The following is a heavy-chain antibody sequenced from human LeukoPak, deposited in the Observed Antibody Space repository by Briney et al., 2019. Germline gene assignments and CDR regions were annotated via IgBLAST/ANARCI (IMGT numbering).Heavy chain of an antibody. CDR2: ISGDAADI. CDR1: GFTFRNYG. V-gene: IGHV3-23*01. Sequence: GGSLRLSCAASGFTFRNYGMSWVRQAPGKGLEWVSAISGDAADIFYADSAKGRFTISRDNSKNTLYLQMNSLRAEDTAVYYCAKALESDGDYVLNYWGQGTLVTVSS. J-gene: IGHJ4*02. D-gene: IGHD4-17*01. CDR3: AKALESDGDYVLNY.